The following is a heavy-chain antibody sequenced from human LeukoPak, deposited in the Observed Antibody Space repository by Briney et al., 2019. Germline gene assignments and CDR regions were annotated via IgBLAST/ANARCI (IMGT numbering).Heavy chain of an antibody. Sequence: ASVKVSCKASGYTFTSYGISWVRQAPGQGLEWMGWISAYNGNTNYVQNLQDRVTMTTDTSTSTAYMELRSLRSDDTAVYYCAREYRDCYDSSGNYLDYWGQGTLVTVSS. D-gene: IGHD3-22*01. CDR2: ISAYNGNT. J-gene: IGHJ4*02. CDR1: GYTFTSYG. V-gene: IGHV1-18*01. CDR3: AREYRDCYDSSGNYLDY.